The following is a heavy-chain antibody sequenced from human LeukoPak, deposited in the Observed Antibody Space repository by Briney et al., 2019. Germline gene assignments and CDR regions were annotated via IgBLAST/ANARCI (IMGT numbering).Heavy chain of an antibody. CDR2: VYYSGST. Sequence: PSETLSLTCTVSGDSISSYSWSWIRQPPGKGLEWIGYVYYSGSTNYNPSLKSRVTISADTSKNQFSLKVRSVTAADTAVYYCARDPPQPGITAAGYFDLWGRGTLVTVSS. J-gene: IGHJ2*01. D-gene: IGHD6-13*01. CDR3: ARDPPQPGITAAGYFDL. CDR1: GDSISSYS. V-gene: IGHV4-59*01.